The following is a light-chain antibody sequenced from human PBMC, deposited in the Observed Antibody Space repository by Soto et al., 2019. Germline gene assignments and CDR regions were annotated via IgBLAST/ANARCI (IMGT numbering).Light chain of an antibody. V-gene: IGKV1D-16*01. CDR3: QQYNRYPRT. Sequence: DIQMTQFPSSLSASVGDRVNITCRASQGISTWLAWYQQKPERAPKSLIYAASRLQSGVPPRFSGSGSETDFTLTFSSLQPEDFATYYCQQYNRYPRTFGQGTKVEIK. CDR1: QGISTW. J-gene: IGKJ1*01. CDR2: AAS.